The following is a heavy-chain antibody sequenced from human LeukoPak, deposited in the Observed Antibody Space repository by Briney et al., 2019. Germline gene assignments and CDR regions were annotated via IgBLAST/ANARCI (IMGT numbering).Heavy chain of an antibody. Sequence: TGGSLRLSCAASGFTFSSYAMSWVRQAPGKGLEWVSAISGSGGSTYYADSVKGRFTISRDNSKNTLYLQMNSLRAEDTAVYYCAKRPNGDYEDYYFDYWGQGTLVIVSS. CDR3: AKRPNGDYEDYYFDY. D-gene: IGHD4-17*01. CDR1: GFTFSSYA. CDR2: ISGSGGST. J-gene: IGHJ4*02. V-gene: IGHV3-23*01.